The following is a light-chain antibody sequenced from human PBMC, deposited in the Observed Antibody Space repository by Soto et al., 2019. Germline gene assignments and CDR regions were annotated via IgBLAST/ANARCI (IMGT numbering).Light chain of an antibody. V-gene: IGLV2-23*01. CDR2: KGT. J-gene: IGLJ1*01. Sequence: QSALAQPASLSGSPGQSITISCTGTISDVGAYNSVSWYQQHPHKAPQVIIYKGTQRPSGISNRFSGSTSGTVASLTISGLQADDEADYFCCSSAPESTYVFGTGTKVTVL. CDR1: ISDVGAYNS. CDR3: CSSAPESTYV.